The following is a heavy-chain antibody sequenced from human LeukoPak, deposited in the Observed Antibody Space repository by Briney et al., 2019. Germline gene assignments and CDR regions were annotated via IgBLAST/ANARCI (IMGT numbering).Heavy chain of an antibody. CDR3: ARHTAEKYNWFDR. Sequence: SETLSLTCAVYGGSFSGYFWAWIRQPPGKGLEWIGEINHSGSTNYNPSLKSRVTISVDTSKNQFSLKLSSVTAADTAIYSCARHTAEKYNWFDRWGQGTLVTVSS. CDR2: INHSGST. CDR1: GGSFSGYF. V-gene: IGHV4-34*01. D-gene: IGHD5-24*01. J-gene: IGHJ5*02.